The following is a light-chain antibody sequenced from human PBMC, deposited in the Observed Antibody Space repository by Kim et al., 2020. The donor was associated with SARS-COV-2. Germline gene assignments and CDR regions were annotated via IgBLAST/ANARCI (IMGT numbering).Light chain of an antibody. Sequence: GQSFPISCTGTSSDVGGYNYVSWYQQHPGKAPKLMIYDVSKRPSGVPDRFSGSKSGNTASLTISGLLTEDEADYYCCSFAGSYTYVFGTGTKVTVL. CDR1: SSDVGGYNY. CDR3: CSFAGSYTYV. CDR2: DVS. V-gene: IGLV2-11*03. J-gene: IGLJ1*01.